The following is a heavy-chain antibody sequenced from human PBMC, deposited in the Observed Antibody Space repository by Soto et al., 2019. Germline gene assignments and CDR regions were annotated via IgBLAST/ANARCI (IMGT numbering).Heavy chain of an antibody. J-gene: IGHJ6*03. V-gene: IGHV3-74*01. CDR2: INSDGSST. CDR1: GFTFSSYW. D-gene: IGHD7-27*01. CDR3: ARVGMGTYDYYYYMDV. Sequence: GGSLRLSCAASGFTFSSYWMHWARQAPGKGLVWVSRINSDGSSTSYADSVKGRFTISRDNAKNTLYLQMNSLRAEDTAVYYCARVGMGTYDYYYYMDVWGKGTTVTVS.